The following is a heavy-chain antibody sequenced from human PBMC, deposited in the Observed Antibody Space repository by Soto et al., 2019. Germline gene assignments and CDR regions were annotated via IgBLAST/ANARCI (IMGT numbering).Heavy chain of an antibody. J-gene: IGHJ4*02. V-gene: IGHV3-74*01. CDR2: MNKDGSLI. Sequence: EVLLVESGGGIVQPGGSPRLSCTTSGFPFGGEWMHWVRQVPGKGLEWVSRMNKDGSLIAYADSVRGRLTISRDNAKSTLYLQMNSLRPEDTALYFCVRPYGDPPGWGQGTLVTVSS. D-gene: IGHD4-17*01. CDR3: VRPYGDPPG. CDR1: GFPFGGEW.